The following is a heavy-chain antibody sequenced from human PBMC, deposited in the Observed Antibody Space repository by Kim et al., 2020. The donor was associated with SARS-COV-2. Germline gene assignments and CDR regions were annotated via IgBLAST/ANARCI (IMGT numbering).Heavy chain of an antibody. D-gene: IGHD5-12*01. CDR1: GGSFSGYY. Sequence: SETLSLTCAVYGGSFSGYYWSWIRQPPGKGLEWIGEINHSGSTNYNPSLKSRVTISVDTSKNQFSLKLSSVTAADTAVYYCARTDIVEPGRIFWGQGTLVTVSS. CDR2: INHSGST. J-gene: IGHJ4*02. V-gene: IGHV4-34*01. CDR3: ARTDIVEPGRIF.